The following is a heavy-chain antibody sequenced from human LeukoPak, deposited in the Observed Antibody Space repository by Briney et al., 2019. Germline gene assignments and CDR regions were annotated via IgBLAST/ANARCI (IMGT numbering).Heavy chain of an antibody. D-gene: IGHD6-19*01. CDR1: GYTFTSYG. Sequence: APVKVSCKASGYTFTSYGISWVRQAPGQGLEWMGWISAYNGNTNYAQKLQGRVTMTTDTSTSTAYMELRSLRSDDTAVYYCARDSAVAGKGGTDYWGQGTLVTVSS. CDR2: ISAYNGNT. V-gene: IGHV1-18*01. J-gene: IGHJ4*02. CDR3: ARDSAVAGKGGTDY.